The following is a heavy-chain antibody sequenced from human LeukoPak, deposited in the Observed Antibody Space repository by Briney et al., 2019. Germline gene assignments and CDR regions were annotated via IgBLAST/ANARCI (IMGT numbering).Heavy chain of an antibody. CDR3: ARGPEIVVAGTTFGAYKWIHP. CDR1: GDTLSNYP. CDR2: ILPMFGTT. V-gene: IGHV1-69*13. D-gene: IGHD2-15*01. J-gene: IGHJ5*02. Sequence: SVKVSCKTSGDTLSNYPVSWVRQAPGQGLEWIGGILPMFGTTNYAERFQGRVAITADESTRTVFMELRTLKSEDRAVYYCARGPEIVVAGTTFGAYKWIHPWGQGTLLIVSS.